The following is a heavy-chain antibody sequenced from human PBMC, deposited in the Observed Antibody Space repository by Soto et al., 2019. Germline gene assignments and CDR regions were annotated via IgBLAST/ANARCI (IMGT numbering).Heavy chain of an antibody. D-gene: IGHD3-22*01. CDR2: INHSGGT. Sequence: SETLSLTCAVYGGSFSAYYWSWIRQPPGKGLEWIGEINHSGGTSYNPSLKSRVTISVDTSKSQFSLKLTSVTAADRAVYYCARGSVDTVDSSGFYEYWGPGTPVTVSS. V-gene: IGHV4-34*01. CDR1: GGSFSAYY. J-gene: IGHJ4*02. CDR3: ARGSVDTVDSSGFYEY.